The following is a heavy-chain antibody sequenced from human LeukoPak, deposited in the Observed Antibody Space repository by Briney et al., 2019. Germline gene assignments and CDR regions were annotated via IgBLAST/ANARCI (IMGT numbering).Heavy chain of an antibody. CDR2: INHSGST. V-gene: IGHV4-34*01. Sequence: SETLSLTCTVSGDSINSGGFYWSWVRQPPGKGLEWIGEINHSGSTNHNPSLKSRVTISVDTSKNQFSLKLSSVTAADTAVYYCASPARPALGAFDIWGQGTMVTVSS. J-gene: IGHJ3*02. CDR3: ASPARPALGAFDI. CDR1: GDSINSGGFY.